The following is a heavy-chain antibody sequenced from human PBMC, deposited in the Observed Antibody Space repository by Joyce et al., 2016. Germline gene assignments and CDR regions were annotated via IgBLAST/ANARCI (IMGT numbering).Heavy chain of an antibody. Sequence: QVQLVQSGAEVKKPGASVKVSCRASGDTFSGYYMHWVRQAPGQGLEWMGWINPSSGGTSYAQNFQGRVTMTRDTSISTAHMELRRLRSDDTAVYYCARGGPYGDYEEDGMDVWGQGTTVTVSS. V-gene: IGHV1-2*02. CDR2: INPSSGGT. CDR1: GDTFSGYY. J-gene: IGHJ6*02. D-gene: IGHD4-17*01. CDR3: ARGGPYGDYEEDGMDV.